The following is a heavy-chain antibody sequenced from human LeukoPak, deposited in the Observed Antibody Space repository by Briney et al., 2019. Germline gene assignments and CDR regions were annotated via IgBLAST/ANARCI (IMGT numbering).Heavy chain of an antibody. J-gene: IGHJ2*01. D-gene: IGHD3-22*01. CDR2: INHSGST. CDR1: GGSISSSSYY. CDR3: ARVADHYDSSGYSWYFDL. Sequence: SETLSLTCTVSGGSISSSSYYWGWIRQPPGKGLEWIGEINHSGSTNYNPSLKSRVTISVDTSKNQFSLKLSSVTAADTAVYYCARVADHYDSSGYSWYFDLWGRGTLVTVSS. V-gene: IGHV4-39*07.